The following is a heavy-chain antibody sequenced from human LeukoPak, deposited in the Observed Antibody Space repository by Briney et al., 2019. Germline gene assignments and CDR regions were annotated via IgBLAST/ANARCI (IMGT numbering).Heavy chain of an antibody. V-gene: IGHV7-4-1*02. D-gene: IGHD2-2*01. J-gene: IGHJ4*02. CDR1: GHTFTSYS. Sequence: ASVKVSCKASGHTFTSYSMNWVRQAPGQGLEWMGWINTNTGNPTYAQGFTGRFVFSLDTSVSTAYLQISSLKAEDTAVYYCARAGQGYCSSAGCFLSLDYWGQGTPVTVSS. CDR3: ARAGQGYCSSAGCFLSLDY. CDR2: INTNTGNP.